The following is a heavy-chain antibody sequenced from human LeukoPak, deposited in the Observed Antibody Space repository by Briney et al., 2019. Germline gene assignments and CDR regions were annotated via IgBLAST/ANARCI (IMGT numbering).Heavy chain of an antibody. CDR1: GSTFSSHT. D-gene: IGHD3-22*01. V-gene: IGHV3-48*03. J-gene: IGHJ4*02. CDR2: ISNTGSVI. CDR3: AKKGYYDGSGYYMYYFDH. Sequence: GGSLRLSCAASGSTFSSHTMNWVRQAPGKGLEWISYISNTGSVIYYADSVKGRFTISRDNAKNTLYLQMNSLRAEDTAVYYCAKKGYYDGSGYYMYYFDHWGQGTLVTVSS.